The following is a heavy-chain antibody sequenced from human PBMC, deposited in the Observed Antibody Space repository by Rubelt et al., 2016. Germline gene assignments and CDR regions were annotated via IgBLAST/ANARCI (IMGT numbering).Heavy chain of an antibody. Sequence: QVQLVQSGAEVKKPGASVKVSCKVSGYTLTELSMHWVRQAPGKGLEWMGWINAGNGNTKYSQKFQGRVTITRDTSASTAYMELSSLRSEDTAVYYCARKGYGYGMDVWGQGTTVTVSS. CDR1: GYTLTELS. CDR2: INAGNGNT. V-gene: IGHV1-3*01. D-gene: IGHD3-16*01. CDR3: ARKGYGYGMDV. J-gene: IGHJ6*02.